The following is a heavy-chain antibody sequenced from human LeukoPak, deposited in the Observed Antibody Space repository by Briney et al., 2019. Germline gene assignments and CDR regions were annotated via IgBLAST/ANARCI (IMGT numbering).Heavy chain of an antibody. CDR2: IFHSGNS. V-gene: IGHV4-30-2*01. CDR3: DRELWFVNAHGCWLDL. CDR1: GDSISSGDYY. D-gene: IGHD3-10*01. Sequence: SQTLSLTCAVSGDSISSGDYYWSWLRQPSGKGLGLIGYIFHSGNSYYNPALKSRVTISVDKSKNQSSLRLTSVTAADTAVYYCDRELWFVNAHGCWLDLWGQGTLVTVSS. J-gene: IGHJ5*02.